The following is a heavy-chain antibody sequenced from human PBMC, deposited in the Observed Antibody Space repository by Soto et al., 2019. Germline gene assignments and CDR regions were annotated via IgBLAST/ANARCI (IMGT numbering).Heavy chain of an antibody. CDR3: ARGGGYDFWSGTYYYGMDV. J-gene: IGHJ6*02. D-gene: IGHD3-3*01. CDR1: GYTFTGYD. CDR2: MNPNSGNT. V-gene: IGHV1-8*01. Sequence: ASVKVSCKASGYTFTGYDINWVRRATGQGLEWMGWMNPNSGNTGYAQKFQGRVTMTRNTSISTAYMELSSLRSEDTAVYYCARGGGYDFWSGTYYYGMDVWGQGTTVTVSS.